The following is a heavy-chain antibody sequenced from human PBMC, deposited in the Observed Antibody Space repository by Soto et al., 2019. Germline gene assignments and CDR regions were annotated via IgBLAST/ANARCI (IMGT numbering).Heavy chain of an antibody. CDR2: ISSSAGTR. CDR1: GFTFSDYY. D-gene: IGHD3-22*01. Sequence: QVQLVESGGGLVKPGGSLRLSCAASGFTFSDYYMSWIRQAPGKGLEWLSYISSSAGTRYYADSVKGRFTISRDNAKKSLYLQMNSLRAEDTAVYYCARSPHYDCGRYSYWYFDLWGRGTLVTVSS. J-gene: IGHJ2*01. V-gene: IGHV3-11*01. CDR3: ARSPHYDCGRYSYWYFDL.